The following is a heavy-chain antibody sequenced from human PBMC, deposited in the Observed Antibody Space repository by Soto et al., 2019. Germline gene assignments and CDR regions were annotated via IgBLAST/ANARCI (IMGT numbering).Heavy chain of an antibody. Sequence: ESGGGVVQPGRSLRLSCAASGFIFRRYGMHWVRQAPGKGLEWVAVTWYDGSNKYYADSVKGRFTISRDNSKNTVYLQMNRLRVEDTAVYYCAREGGGKIVEYSSSTPFDFWGQGTLVTVSS. CDR3: AREGGGKIVEYSSSTPFDF. CDR1: GFIFRRYG. J-gene: IGHJ4*02. D-gene: IGHD6-6*01. CDR2: TWYDGSNK. V-gene: IGHV3-33*01.